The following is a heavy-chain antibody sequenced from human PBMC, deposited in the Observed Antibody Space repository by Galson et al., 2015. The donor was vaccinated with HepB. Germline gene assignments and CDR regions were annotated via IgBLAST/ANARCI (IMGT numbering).Heavy chain of an antibody. CDR1: GFTFSSFA. J-gene: IGHJ3*01. CDR2: ISYNGGNK. CDR3: ARPTPYYYDSSGYSDAFHV. V-gene: IGHV3-30-3*01. Sequence: SLRLSCAASGFTFSSFALHWVRQPPGKGLEWVASISYNGGNKNFLDSVEGRFTISRDNSKDTLYLQMNSLTLEDTAVYYCARPTPYYYDSSGYSDAFHVWGQGTMVTVS. D-gene: IGHD3-22*01.